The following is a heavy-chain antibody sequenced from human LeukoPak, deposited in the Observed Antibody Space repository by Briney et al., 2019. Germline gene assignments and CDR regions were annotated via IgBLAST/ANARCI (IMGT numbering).Heavy chain of an antibody. J-gene: IGHJ4*02. Sequence: SETLSLTCAVYGGSFSGYYWSWIRQPPGKGLEWIGEINHSGSTNYNPSLKSRVTISVDTSKNQFSLKLSSVTAADTAVYYCARAGLRVTMVRRSYFDYWGQGTPVTVSS. V-gene: IGHV4-34*01. CDR2: INHSGST. CDR1: GGSFSGYY. CDR3: ARAGLRVTMVRRSYFDY. D-gene: IGHD3-10*01.